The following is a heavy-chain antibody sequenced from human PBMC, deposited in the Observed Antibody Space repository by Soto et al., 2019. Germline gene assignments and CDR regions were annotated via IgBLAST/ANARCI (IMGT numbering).Heavy chain of an antibody. Sequence: QVQLVQSGAEVKKPGASVKVSCKASGYTFTSYGISWVRQAPGQGLEWMGWISAYNGNTNYAQKLQGRVTMTTDTSTSTAYMGLRSLRSDDTAVYYCARVRGYSYGSDFYYYYYGMDVWGQGTTVTVSS. V-gene: IGHV1-18*04. CDR1: GYTFTSYG. CDR3: ARVRGYSYGSDFYYYYYGMDV. J-gene: IGHJ6*02. D-gene: IGHD5-18*01. CDR2: ISAYNGNT.